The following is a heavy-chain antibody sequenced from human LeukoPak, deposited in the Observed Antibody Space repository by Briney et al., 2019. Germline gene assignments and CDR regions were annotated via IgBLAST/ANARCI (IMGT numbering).Heavy chain of an antibody. Sequence: SETLSLTCTVSGGSISSYYWSWIRQPPGKGLEWIGYIYYSGSTNYNPSLKSRVTISVDTSKNQFSLKLSSVTAADTAVYYCARFMVRWLDYWGQGTLVTVSS. J-gene: IGHJ4*02. V-gene: IGHV4-59*08. D-gene: IGHD3-10*01. CDR1: GGSISSYY. CDR2: IYYSGST. CDR3: ARFMVRWLDY.